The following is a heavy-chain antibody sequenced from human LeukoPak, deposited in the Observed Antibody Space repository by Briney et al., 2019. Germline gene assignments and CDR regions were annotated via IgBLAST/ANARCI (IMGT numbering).Heavy chain of an antibody. CDR1: GYTLTELS. CDR3: ATDRYSGSYLAFDY. V-gene: IGHV1-24*01. J-gene: IGHJ4*02. CDR2: FDPEDGET. D-gene: IGHD1-26*01. Sequence: GASVKVSXKVSGYTLTELSMHWMRQAPGKGLEWMGGFDPEDGETIYAQKFQGRVTMTEDTSTDTAYMELSSLRSEDTAVYYCATDRYSGSYLAFDYWGQGTLVTVSS.